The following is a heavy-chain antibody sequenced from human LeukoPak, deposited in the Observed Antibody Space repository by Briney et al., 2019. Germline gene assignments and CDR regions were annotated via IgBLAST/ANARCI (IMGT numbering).Heavy chain of an antibody. CDR1: GYTFTSYA. Sequence: ASVKVSCKASGYTFTSYAMHWVRQAPGQRLEWMGWINAGNGNTKYSQKFQGRVTITRDTSASTAYMELSSLRSEDTAVYYCARDRSIGGILYYFDYWGQGTLVTVSS. CDR2: INAGNGNT. V-gene: IGHV1-3*01. D-gene: IGHD2/OR15-2a*01. J-gene: IGHJ4*02. CDR3: ARDRSIGGILYYFDY.